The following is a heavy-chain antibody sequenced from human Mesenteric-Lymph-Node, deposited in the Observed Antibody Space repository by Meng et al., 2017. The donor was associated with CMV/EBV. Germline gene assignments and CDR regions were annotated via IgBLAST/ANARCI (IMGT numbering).Heavy chain of an antibody. D-gene: IGHD6-19*01. CDR2: IYYSGST. V-gene: IGHV4-39*01. Sequence: GSLRLSCTVSGGSISSSSYYWGWIRQPPGKGLEWIGSIYYSGSTYYNPSLKSRVTISVDTSKNQFSLKLSSVTAADTAVYYCARGWGENSSGWYAEVYYFDYWGQGTLVTVSS. J-gene: IGHJ4*02. CDR3: ARGWGENSSGWYAEVYYFDY. CDR1: GGSISSSSYY.